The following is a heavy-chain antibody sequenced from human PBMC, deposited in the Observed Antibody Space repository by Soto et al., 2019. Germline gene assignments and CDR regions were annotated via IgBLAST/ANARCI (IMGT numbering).Heavy chain of an antibody. CDR3: AREQLGMVRGVMDY. V-gene: IGHV3-48*01. D-gene: IGHD3-10*01. CDR1: GFTFSSYS. CDR2: ISSSSSTI. J-gene: IGHJ4*02. Sequence: GGSLRLSCAASGFTFSSYSMNWVRQAPGKGLEWVSYISSSSSTIYYADSVKGRFTISRDNAKNSLYLQMNSLRAEDTAVYYCAREQLGMVRGVMDYWGQGTLVTVSS.